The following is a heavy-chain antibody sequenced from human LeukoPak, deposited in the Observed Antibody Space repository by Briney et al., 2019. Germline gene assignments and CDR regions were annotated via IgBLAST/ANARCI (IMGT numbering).Heavy chain of an antibody. Sequence: GGSLRLSCAASGFTFSSHWMSWVRQAPGKGLEWVANIKQDGSEKYYVDSVKGRFTISRDNAKNSLYLQMNSLRAEDTAVYYCARAAMYYYDSSGYYDAFDIWGQGTMVTVSS. J-gene: IGHJ3*02. D-gene: IGHD3-22*01. V-gene: IGHV3-7*01. CDR2: IKQDGSEK. CDR3: ARAAMYYYDSSGYYDAFDI. CDR1: GFTFSSHW.